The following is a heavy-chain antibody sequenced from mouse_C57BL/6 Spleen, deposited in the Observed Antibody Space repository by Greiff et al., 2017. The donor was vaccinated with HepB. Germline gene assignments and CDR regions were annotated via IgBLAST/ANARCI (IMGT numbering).Heavy chain of an antibody. CDR3: ARQEDWYFGV. CDR2: IHPTSGST. Sequence: QVQLQQPGAELVKPGASVKLSCKASGYTFTSYWMHWVKQRPGQGLEWIGMIHPTSGSTNYNEKFKSKATLTVDKSSSTAYMQLSSLTSEDSAVYYCARQEDWYFGVWGTGTTVTVSS. CDR1: GYTFTSYW. V-gene: IGHV1-64*01. J-gene: IGHJ1*03.